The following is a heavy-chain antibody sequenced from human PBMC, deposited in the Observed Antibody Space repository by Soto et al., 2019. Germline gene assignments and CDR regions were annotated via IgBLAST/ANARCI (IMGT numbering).Heavy chain of an antibody. Sequence: SETLSLTCGVSGDSLSGATYSWNWIRQTPGKGLEWIGYIFPSGTTYYNPSLRSRVTISIDVSKNQFSLSLRSLTAADTAVYYCARSREFDYWSQGTLVTVSS. CDR3: ARSREFDY. J-gene: IGHJ4*02. V-gene: IGHV4-30-2*01. CDR1: GDSLSGATYS. CDR2: IFPSGTT.